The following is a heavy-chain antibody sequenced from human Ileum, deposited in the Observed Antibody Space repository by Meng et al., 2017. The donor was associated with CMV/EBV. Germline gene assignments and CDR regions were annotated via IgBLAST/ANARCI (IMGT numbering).Heavy chain of an antibody. Sequence: VALHESGPGLVKSSESLAPTCTVSGDSITSFYWSWIRQPAVKALEWIGRIYHGGSTNYTPSLKSRVTLSVDTSKNQFSMRLTSVTAADTAVYYCARGPGGFGDFNFDYWGQGTLVTVSS. J-gene: IGHJ4*02. CDR2: IYHGGST. V-gene: IGHV4-4*07. D-gene: IGHD3-16*01. CDR1: GDSITSFY. CDR3: ARGPGGFGDFNFDY.